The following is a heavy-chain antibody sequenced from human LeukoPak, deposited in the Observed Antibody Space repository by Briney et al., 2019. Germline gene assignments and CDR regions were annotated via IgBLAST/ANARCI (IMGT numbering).Heavy chain of an antibody. D-gene: IGHD5-18*01. V-gene: IGHV4-38-2*01. Sequence: SETLSLTCAVSGYSISSGYYWGWIRQPPGKGLEWIGSIYYSGSTNYNPSLKSRVTISVDTSKNQFSLKLSSVTAADTAVYYCARHEAVDTAMVSFDYWGQGTLVTVSS. J-gene: IGHJ4*02. CDR1: GYSISSGYY. CDR3: ARHEAVDTAMVSFDY. CDR2: IYYSGST.